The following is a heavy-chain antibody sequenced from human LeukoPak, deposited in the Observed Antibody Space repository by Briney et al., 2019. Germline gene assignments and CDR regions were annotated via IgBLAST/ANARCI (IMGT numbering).Heavy chain of an antibody. D-gene: IGHD2-21*01. CDR1: GYTFTRYD. CDR2: INTKSGMT. J-gene: IGHJ4*02. Sequence: GASVKVSCKASGYTFTRYDINWVRQATGQGLEWMGWINTKSGMTGHAQKFQGRITITKDTSISTVYMELSSLSSEDTAVYFCARVDGGVDYWGQGTLVTVSS. CDR3: ARVDGGVDY. V-gene: IGHV1-8*03.